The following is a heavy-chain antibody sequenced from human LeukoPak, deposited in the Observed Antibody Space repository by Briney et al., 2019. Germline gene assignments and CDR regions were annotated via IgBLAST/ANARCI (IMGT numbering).Heavy chain of an antibody. D-gene: IGHD3-22*01. CDR2: INPSSGGT. V-gene: IGHV1-2*02. Sequence: RRASVKVSCKASGYTFTSYYMHWVRQAPGQGLEWMGWINPSSGGTNYAQKFQDRVTMTRDTSISTVYMELSRLRSDDTAVYYCGRDYYDSSGDGAFDIWGQGTMVTVSS. J-gene: IGHJ3*02. CDR3: GRDYYDSSGDGAFDI. CDR1: GYTFTSYY.